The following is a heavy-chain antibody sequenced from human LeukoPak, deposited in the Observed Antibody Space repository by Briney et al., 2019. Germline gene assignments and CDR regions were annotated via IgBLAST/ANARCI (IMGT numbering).Heavy chain of an antibody. CDR3: AKWGDYDVLTGYYVSDF. CDR1: GFIFSNYA. Sequence: GGSLGLSCAASGFIFSNYAMYWVRQAPAKGLEWVSAISGRSDNTYYADSVKGRFTLSRDSSKNTLYLQMNSLRADDTAVYYCAKWGDYDVLTGYYVSDFWGQGTLVTVSS. D-gene: IGHD3-9*01. V-gene: IGHV3-23*01. J-gene: IGHJ4*02. CDR2: ISGRSDNT.